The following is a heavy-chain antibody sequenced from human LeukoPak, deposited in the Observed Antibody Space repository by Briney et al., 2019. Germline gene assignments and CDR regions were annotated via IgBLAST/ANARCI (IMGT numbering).Heavy chain of an antibody. Sequence: GGSLRLSCAASGFTVSSNYMSWVRQAPGKGLEWVSVIYSGGSTYYADSVTGRFTISRDNSKNTLYLQMNSLRAEDTAVYYCARRISYYYDRSGYYKAHDAFDIWGQGTMVTVSS. CDR1: GFTVSSNY. V-gene: IGHV3-53*01. CDR3: ARRISYYYDRSGYYKAHDAFDI. D-gene: IGHD3-22*01. CDR2: IYSGGST. J-gene: IGHJ3*02.